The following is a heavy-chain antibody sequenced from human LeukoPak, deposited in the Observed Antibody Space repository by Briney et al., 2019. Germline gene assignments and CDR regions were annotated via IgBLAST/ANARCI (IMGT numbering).Heavy chain of an antibody. D-gene: IGHD3-3*01. CDR3: ARHQGVVDL. CDR1: GGSFSGFY. CDR2: INRSGST. V-gene: IGHV4-34*01. J-gene: IGHJ2*01. Sequence: SETLSLTCAVYGGSFSGFYWTWIRQPLGRGLEWIGEINRSGSTNYNPSLKSRVTISIDTSRNQFSVKLNSVTAADTAVYYCARHQGVVDLWGRGPLVIVSS.